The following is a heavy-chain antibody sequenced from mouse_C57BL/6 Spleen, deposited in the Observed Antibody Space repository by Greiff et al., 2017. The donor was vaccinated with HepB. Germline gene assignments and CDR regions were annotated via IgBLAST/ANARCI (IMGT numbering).Heavy chain of an antibody. V-gene: IGHV3-6*01. D-gene: IGHD3-3*01. J-gene: IGHJ2*01. CDR3: ARGGREYYFDY. Sequence: EVKVEESGPGLVKPSQSLSLTCSVTGYSITSGYYWNWIRQFPGNKLEWMGYISYDGSNNYNPSLKNRISITRDTSKNQFFLKLNSVTTEDTATYYCARGGREYYFDYWGQGTTLTVSS. CDR1: GYSITSGYY. CDR2: ISYDGSN.